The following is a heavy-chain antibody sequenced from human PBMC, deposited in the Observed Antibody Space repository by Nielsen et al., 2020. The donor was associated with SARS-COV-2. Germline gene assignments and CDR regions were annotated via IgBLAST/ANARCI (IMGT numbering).Heavy chain of an antibody. V-gene: IGHV5-51*01. Sequence: GESLKISCEASGYRFTSSWIAWVRPTPGKGLEWIGIIYPADSDTKYSPSIQDQVTISADKSITTAYLQWSSLKASDTAIYYCARHGYCSKDSFSIDVWGKGTTVTVS. J-gene: IGHJ6*03. CDR2: IYPADSDT. CDR3: ARHGYCSKDSFSIDV. CDR1: GYRFTSSW. D-gene: IGHD2-2*03.